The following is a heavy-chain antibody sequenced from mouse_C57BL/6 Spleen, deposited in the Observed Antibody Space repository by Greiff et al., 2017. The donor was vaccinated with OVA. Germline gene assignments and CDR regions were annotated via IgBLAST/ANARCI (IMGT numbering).Heavy chain of an antibody. CDR2: IDPSDSET. CDR3: ARQIYYYGCSGNFDV. D-gene: IGHD1-1*01. V-gene: IGHV1-52*01. J-gene: IGHJ1*03. CDR1: GYTFTSYW. Sequence: QVQLQQPGAELVRPGSSVKLSCKASGYTFTSYWMHWVKQRPIQGLEWIGNIDPSDSETHYNQKFKDKATLTVDKSSSTAYMQLSSLTSEDSAVYYCARQIYYYGCSGNFDVWGTGTTVTVSS.